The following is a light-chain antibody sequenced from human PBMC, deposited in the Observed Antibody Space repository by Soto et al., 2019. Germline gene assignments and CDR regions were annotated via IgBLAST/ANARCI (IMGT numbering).Light chain of an antibody. J-gene: IGKJ1*01. V-gene: IGKV1-5*03. CDR1: QSISNW. Sequence: DIQMTQSPSLLSASVGDRVTITCRASQSISNWLAWYHQKPGKAPRLLIYKASTFESGVPSRFSGSGSGTEFTLTINSLQSDDFATYYCQQYCTYGTCGQGTKVEIK. CDR3: QQYCTYGT. CDR2: KAS.